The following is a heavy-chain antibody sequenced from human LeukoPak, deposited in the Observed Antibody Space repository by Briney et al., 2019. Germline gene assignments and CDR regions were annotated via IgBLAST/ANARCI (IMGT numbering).Heavy chain of an antibody. CDR3: TKDYSSGWYGGIDY. Sequence: SGGSLRLSCAASGFAFSNCGMHWVRQAPGKGLEWVAVITYDGNTKYYLDSVKGRFTISRDNSKNTLYLQMSSLRGEDTAVYYCTKDYSSGWYGGIDYWGQGALVTVSS. D-gene: IGHD6-19*01. CDR1: GFAFSNCG. V-gene: IGHV3-30*18. CDR2: ITYDGNTK. J-gene: IGHJ4*02.